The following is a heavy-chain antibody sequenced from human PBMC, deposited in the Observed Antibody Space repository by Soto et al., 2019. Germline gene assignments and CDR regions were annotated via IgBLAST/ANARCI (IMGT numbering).Heavy chain of an antibody. CDR2: IIPIFGTA. D-gene: IGHD4-4*01. CDR3: ARSNYGHNWFDP. J-gene: IGHJ5*02. V-gene: IGHV1-69*13. Sequence: SVKVSCKASGYTFTSYGISWVRQAPGQGLEWMGGIIPIFGTANYAQKFQGRVTITADESTSTAYMELSSLRSEDTAVYYCARSNYGHNWFDPWGQGTLVTVSS. CDR1: GYTFTSYG.